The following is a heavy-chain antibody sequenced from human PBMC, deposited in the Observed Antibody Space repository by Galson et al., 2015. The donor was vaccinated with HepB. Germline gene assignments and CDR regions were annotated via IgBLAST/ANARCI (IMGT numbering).Heavy chain of an antibody. J-gene: IGHJ4*02. CDR3: AKGYCSSTSCYDLGFGY. CDR1: GFTFSSYG. Sequence: SLRLSCAASGFTFSSYGMHWVRQAPGKGLEWVAVISYDGGTKYYADSVKGRFTISRDNSKNTVYLQMNSLRAEDTAVYYCAKGYCSSTSCYDLGFGYWGQGTLVTVSS. V-gene: IGHV3-30*18. D-gene: IGHD2-2*01. CDR2: ISYDGGTK.